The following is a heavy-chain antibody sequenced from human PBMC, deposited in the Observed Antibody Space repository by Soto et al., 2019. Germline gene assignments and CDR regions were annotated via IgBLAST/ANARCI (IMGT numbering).Heavy chain of an antibody. CDR2: IYYSGST. Sequence: ETLSHTSTVSAGSISSSSHFGGWIRQPPGKGLEWIGSIYYSGSTYYNPSLKSRVTMSVDTSKNQFSLKLSSVTAADTAVYYCASPKLAFYNWFDPWGQGTLVTVS. D-gene: IGHD3-3*02. V-gene: IGHV4-39*01. J-gene: IGHJ5*02. CDR1: AGSISSSSHF. CDR3: ASPKLAFYNWFDP.